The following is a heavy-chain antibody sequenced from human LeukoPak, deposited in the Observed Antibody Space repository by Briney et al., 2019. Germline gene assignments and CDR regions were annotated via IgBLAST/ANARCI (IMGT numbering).Heavy chain of an antibody. CDR1: EFTFSDFH. Sequence: GGSLRLSCAASEFTFSDFHMNWIRQAPGKGLEWVAHISRSGGTIYYTDSVKGRFTISRDNAKNSLYLQMNSLRAEDTAVYYCARDGLGLGAGTAGGLDYWGQGTLVTVSS. D-gene: IGHD6-13*01. J-gene: IGHJ4*02. CDR2: ISRSGGTI. CDR3: ARDGLGLGAGTAGGLDY. V-gene: IGHV3-11*04.